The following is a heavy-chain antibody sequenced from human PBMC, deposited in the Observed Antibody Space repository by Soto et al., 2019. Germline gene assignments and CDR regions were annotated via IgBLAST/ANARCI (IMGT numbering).Heavy chain of an antibody. J-gene: IGHJ5*02. CDR3: ARRPAAAGTGWFDP. D-gene: IGHD6-13*01. CDR1: GGSISSSSYY. CDR2: IYYSGST. Sequence: QLQLQESGPGLVKPSETLSLTCTVSGGSISSSSYYWGWIRQPPGKGLEWIGSIYYSGSTYYNPSLQSRVTIAVDTSKPQSSLKLSPVTAADTAVYYCARRPAAAGTGWFDPWGPGTLVTVSS. V-gene: IGHV4-39*01.